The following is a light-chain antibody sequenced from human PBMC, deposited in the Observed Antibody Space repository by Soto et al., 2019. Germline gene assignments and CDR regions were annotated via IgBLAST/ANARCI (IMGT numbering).Light chain of an antibody. CDR2: GVS. V-gene: IGKV3-20*01. CDR3: QQYGNSRVT. CDR1: PSVSGNH. J-gene: IGKJ3*01. Sequence: EIVLTQSPGTLSLSPGERATLSCRASPSVSGNHLAWYQQKPGQAPRLLIFGVSSRATGIADRFSGSGSVTDFTLTISRLEPEDFAVYYCQQYGNSRVTFGPGTKVDIK.